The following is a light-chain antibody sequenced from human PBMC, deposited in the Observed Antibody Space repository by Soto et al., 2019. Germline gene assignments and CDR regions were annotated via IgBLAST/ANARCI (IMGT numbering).Light chain of an antibody. CDR2: GAS. Sequence: EIVMTQSPATLSVSPGERATLTCRASQSVSSNLAWYQQKPGQAPRLLMYGASTRATGIPARFSGSGSWTEFTLTISSLQSEDFAVYYCQQYNNWPSWTFGQGTKVDIK. CDR3: QQYNNWPSWT. CDR1: QSVSSN. J-gene: IGKJ1*01. V-gene: IGKV3-15*01.